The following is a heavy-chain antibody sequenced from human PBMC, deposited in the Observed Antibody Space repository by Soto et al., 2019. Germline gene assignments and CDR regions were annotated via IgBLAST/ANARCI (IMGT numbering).Heavy chain of an antibody. Sequence: GGSLRLSCAASGFTFSAYSMNWIRQDPGKGLEWVSYISGNGRNMYYADSVKGRFTLSRDNGKNSLYLQMNSLRDDDTAVYYCARHEGYYYDSSGGAFDIWGQGTMVTVSS. V-gene: IGHV3-48*02. D-gene: IGHD3-22*01. CDR3: ARHEGYYYDSSGGAFDI. CDR2: ISGNGRNM. CDR1: GFTFSAYS. J-gene: IGHJ3*02.